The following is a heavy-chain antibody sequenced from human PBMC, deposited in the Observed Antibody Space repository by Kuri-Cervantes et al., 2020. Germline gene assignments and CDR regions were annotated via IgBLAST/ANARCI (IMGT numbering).Heavy chain of an antibody. V-gene: IGHV3-30-3*01. CDR3: ARQLLSWRWEQQGAFDI. CDR2: ISYDGSNK. Sequence: GESLKISCAASGFTFSSYAMHWIRQAPGKGLEWVAVISYDGSNKYYADSVKGRFTISRDNSKNTLYLQMNSLRAEDTAVYYCARQLLSWRWEQQGAFDIWGQGTVVTVSS. CDR1: GFTFSSYA. D-gene: IGHD1-26*01. J-gene: IGHJ3*02.